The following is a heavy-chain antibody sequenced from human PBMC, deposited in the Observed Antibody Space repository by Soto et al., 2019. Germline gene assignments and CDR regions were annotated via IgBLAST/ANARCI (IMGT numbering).Heavy chain of an antibody. Sequence: PSAPLSITCTVSGDSISSSNWWSWVRQPPGKGLEWIGEIYHSGNTKYNPSLKSRVTISVDKSKNQFSLKLNSVTAADTAVYYCARENDFWSGPNGLDVWGQGTTVTVSS. CDR2: IYHSGNT. J-gene: IGHJ6*02. CDR1: GDSISSSNW. V-gene: IGHV4-4*02. D-gene: IGHD3-3*01. CDR3: ARENDFWSGPNGLDV.